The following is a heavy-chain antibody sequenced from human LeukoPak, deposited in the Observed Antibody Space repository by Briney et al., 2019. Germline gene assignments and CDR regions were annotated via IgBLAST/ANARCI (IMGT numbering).Heavy chain of an antibody. V-gene: IGHV4-59*01. J-gene: IGHJ4*02. Sequence: PSETLSLTCTVSGGSFSSYYWSWIRQPPGKRLEWIGCIYYSGSTNYNPSLKSRVSMSVDTSKNQFSLNLNSVTAADTAVYYCARTEYFFDHWGQGTLVTVSS. CDR2: IYYSGST. CDR3: ARTEYFFDH. CDR1: GGSFSSYY. D-gene: IGHD3-10*01.